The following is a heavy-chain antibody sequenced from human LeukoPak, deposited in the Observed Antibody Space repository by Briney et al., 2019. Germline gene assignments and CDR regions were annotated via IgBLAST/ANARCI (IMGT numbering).Heavy chain of an antibody. CDR1: GGSISSYY. CDR2: IYYSGST. V-gene: IGHV4-59*01. Sequence: SETLSLNCTVSGGSISSYYWRWLGQAPGKGLEWLGYIYYSGSTNYNPSLKSRVTISVDTSKNQFSLKLSSVTAADTAVYYCARETAVAVLDYWGQGTLVTVSS. J-gene: IGHJ4*02. CDR3: ARETAVAVLDY. D-gene: IGHD6-19*01.